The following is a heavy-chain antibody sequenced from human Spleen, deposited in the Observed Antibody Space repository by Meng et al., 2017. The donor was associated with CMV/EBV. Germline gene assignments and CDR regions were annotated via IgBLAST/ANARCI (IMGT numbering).Heavy chain of an antibody. CDR1: GLNFKIYG. CDR3: ARAGDFWSGHVYGMDV. D-gene: IGHD3-3*01. CDR2: IRYDEKTK. V-gene: IGHV3-30*02. Sequence: GGSLRLSCATSGLNFKIYGMHWVRQLPGKGLEWVAFIRYDEKTKYYADSVKGRFTISRDNSKNTLYLQMNSLTVEDTAVYYCARAGDFWSGHVYGMDVWGQGTTVTVSS. J-gene: IGHJ6*02.